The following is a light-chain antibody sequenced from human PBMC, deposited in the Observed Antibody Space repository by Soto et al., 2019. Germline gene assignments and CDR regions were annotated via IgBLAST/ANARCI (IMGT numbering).Light chain of an antibody. V-gene: IGKV1-39*01. Sequence: DIQMTQSPSSLSASVGDRVTITCRASQSISSYLNWYQQKPGKAPKLLIYAASSLQSGVPSRFSGSGSGTDFTLNISSLQPEDFATYYCQQRYSTPITFGQGTRLAIK. CDR2: AAS. J-gene: IGKJ5*01. CDR1: QSISSY. CDR3: QQRYSTPIT.